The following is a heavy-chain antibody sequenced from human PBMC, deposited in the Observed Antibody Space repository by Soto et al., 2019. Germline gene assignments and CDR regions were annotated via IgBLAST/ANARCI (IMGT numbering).Heavy chain of an antibody. J-gene: IGHJ3*02. Sequence: HPGGSLRLSCAASGFTFRTYALSWVRQAPGKGLDWVSVISGSGGSTDYAGSVKGRFTISRDNSKNALYLQMNSLRAEDTALYYCARVGGSGWFDAFDIWGQGTMVTVSS. V-gene: IGHV3-23*01. CDR3: ARVGGSGWFDAFDI. CDR2: ISGSGGST. D-gene: IGHD6-19*01. CDR1: GFTFRTYA.